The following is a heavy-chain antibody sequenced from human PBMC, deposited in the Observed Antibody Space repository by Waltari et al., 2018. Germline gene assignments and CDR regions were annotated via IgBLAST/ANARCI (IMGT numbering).Heavy chain of an antibody. CDR1: GGSFSGYY. Sequence: QVQLQQWGAGLLQPSETLSLTCAVYGGSFSGYYWSWIRQPPGKGLEWIGEINHSGSTHYNPAHKSRVTRAVDTSKNLFSLKLSSVTAADTAVYYCARQEMGSSLWVYWGQGTLVTVSS. J-gene: IGHJ4*02. CDR2: INHSGST. V-gene: IGHV4-34*01. D-gene: IGHD6-13*01. CDR3: ARQEMGSSLWVY.